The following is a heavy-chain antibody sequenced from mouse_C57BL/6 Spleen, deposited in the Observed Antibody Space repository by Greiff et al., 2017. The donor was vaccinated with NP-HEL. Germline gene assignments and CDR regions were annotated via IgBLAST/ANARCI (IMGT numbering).Heavy chain of an antibody. Sequence: QVQLQQPGAELVKPGASVKVSCKASGYTFTSYWMHWVKQRPGQGLEWIGRIHPSDSDTNYNQKFKGKATLTVDKSSSTAYMQLSSLTSEDSAVYYCATPSRQDSSGYFDYWGQGTTLTVSS. J-gene: IGHJ2*01. CDR1: GYTFTSYW. D-gene: IGHD3-2*02. CDR2: IHPSDSDT. CDR3: ATPSRQDSSGYFDY. V-gene: IGHV1-74*01.